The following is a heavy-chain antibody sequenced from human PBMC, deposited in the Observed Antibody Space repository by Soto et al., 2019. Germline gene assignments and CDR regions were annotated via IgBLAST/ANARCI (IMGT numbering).Heavy chain of an antibody. J-gene: IGHJ4*02. Sequence: GGSLRLSCAASGFTFSSYDMHWVRQTTGKGLEWVSGIGTAGDTHYLGSVKGRFTISRENAKNSFYLQMNSLRAEDTAVYYCARGRGYGSSSGVFDYWGQGTLVTVSS. V-gene: IGHV3-13*01. CDR3: ARGRGYGSSSGVFDY. CDR2: IGTAGDT. CDR1: GFTFSSYD. D-gene: IGHD6-6*01.